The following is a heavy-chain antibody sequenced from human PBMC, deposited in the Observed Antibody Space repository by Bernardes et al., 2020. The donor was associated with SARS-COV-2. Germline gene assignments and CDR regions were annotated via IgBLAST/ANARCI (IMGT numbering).Heavy chain of an antibody. V-gene: IGHV3-33*01. Sequence: GGSLRLSCATSGFTFRNHDMHWVRQAPGKGLEWVALIWYDGTSKNYADSVKGRFTISRDNSKDTLYLQMNSLRAEDTALYYCARDKSSGYLDYWGQGTLVTVSS. CDR3: ARDKSSGYLDY. CDR2: IWYDGTSK. CDR1: GFTFRNHD. D-gene: IGHD6-19*01. J-gene: IGHJ4*02.